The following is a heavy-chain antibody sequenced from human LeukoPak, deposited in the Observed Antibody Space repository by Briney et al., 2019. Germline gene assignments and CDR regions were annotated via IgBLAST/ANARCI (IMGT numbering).Heavy chain of an antibody. CDR1: GFTFSNCA. CDR2: ISPSGGST. Sequence: GGSLRLSCSASGFTFSNCAIHWVRQAPGKGLEFVSAISPSGGSTYYADSVKGRFTISRDNSKNMLYLQMSSLRPEDTAVYYCVKLLVEMRVLLPYFDYWGQGTLVTVSS. J-gene: IGHJ4*02. D-gene: IGHD2-15*01. V-gene: IGHV3-64D*06. CDR3: VKLLVEMRVLLPYFDY.